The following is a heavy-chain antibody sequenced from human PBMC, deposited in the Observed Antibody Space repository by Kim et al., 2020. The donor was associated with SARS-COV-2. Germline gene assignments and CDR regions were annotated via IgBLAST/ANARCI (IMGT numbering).Heavy chain of an antibody. CDR3: ARGGRYCSSTSCGKFPYYYYYMDV. J-gene: IGHJ6*03. D-gene: IGHD2-2*01. V-gene: IGHV4-34*01. Sequence: SETLSLTCAVYGGSFSGYYWSWIRQPPGKGLEWIGEINHSGSTNYNPSLKSRVTISVDTSKNQFSLKLSSVTAADTAVYYCARGGRYCSSTSCGKFPYYYYYMDVWGKGTTVTVSS. CDR2: INHSGST. CDR1: GGSFSGYY.